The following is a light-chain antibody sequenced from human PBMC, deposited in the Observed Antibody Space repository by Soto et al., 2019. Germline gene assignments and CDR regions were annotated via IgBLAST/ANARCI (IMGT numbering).Light chain of an antibody. J-gene: IGLJ2*01. CDR3: QTWGTGIQV. CDR2: LNSDGSH. Sequence: QLVLTQSPSASASLGASVKLTCTLSSGHSSYAIAWHQQRPEKGPRYLMKLNSDGSHSKGDGIPDRFSGSSPGAERYLTISSLQSEDEADYYCQTWGTGIQVFGGGTKVTVL. CDR1: SGHSSYA. V-gene: IGLV4-69*01.